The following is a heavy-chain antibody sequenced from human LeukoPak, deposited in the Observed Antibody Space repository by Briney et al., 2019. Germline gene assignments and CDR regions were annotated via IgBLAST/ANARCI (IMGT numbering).Heavy chain of an antibody. CDR2: VRSKAYGGTT. Sequence: PGRSLRLSCTASGFTFGDYAVSWFRQAPGEGLDWVGFVRSKAYGGTTEYAASVEGRFTISRDDSKSIAYLQMNSLKTEDTAVYYCTRRDYDGSAYYVSYWGQGTLVTVSS. CDR3: TRRDYDGSAYYVSY. D-gene: IGHD3-22*01. V-gene: IGHV3-49*03. J-gene: IGHJ4*02. CDR1: GFTFGDYA.